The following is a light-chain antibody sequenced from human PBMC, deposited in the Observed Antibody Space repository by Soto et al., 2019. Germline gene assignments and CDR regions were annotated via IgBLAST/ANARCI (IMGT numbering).Light chain of an antibody. CDR3: QQRSNWHPGLT. Sequence: EIVLTQSPATLSLSPGERATLSCRASQSVSSYLAWYQQKPGQAPRLLIYDASNRATGITARFSGSGSGTDFTLNISSLEPEDFAVYYCQQRSNWHPGLTFGGGTKVEIK. V-gene: IGKV3-11*01. CDR2: DAS. CDR1: QSVSSY. J-gene: IGKJ4*01.